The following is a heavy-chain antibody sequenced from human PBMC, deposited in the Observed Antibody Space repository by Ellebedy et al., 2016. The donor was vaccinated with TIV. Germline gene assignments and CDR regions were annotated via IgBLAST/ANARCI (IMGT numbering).Heavy chain of an antibody. Sequence: GESLKISCAASGFTFSSYWMSWARQAPGKGLEWVANIKQDGSEKYYVDSVKGRFTISRDNAKNSLYLQMNSLRAEETAVYYCSTSRYRAVAGTFWGQGTLATVSS. CDR3: STSRYRAVAGTF. D-gene: IGHD6-19*01. J-gene: IGHJ4*02. CDR1: GFTFSSYW. V-gene: IGHV3-7*01. CDR2: IKQDGSEK.